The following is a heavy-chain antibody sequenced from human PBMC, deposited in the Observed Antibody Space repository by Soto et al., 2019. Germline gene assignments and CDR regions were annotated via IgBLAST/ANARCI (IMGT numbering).Heavy chain of an antibody. V-gene: IGHV1-69*13. D-gene: IGHD5-12*01. CDR1: GGTFSSYA. J-gene: IGHJ5*02. CDR2: IIPIFGTA. CDR3: AISGYDRVPFDP. Sequence: SVKVSCKASGGTFSSYAISWVRQAPGQGLEWMGGIIPIFGTANYAQKFQGRVTITADESTSTAYMELSSLRSEDTAVYYCAISGYDRVPFDPWGQGTLVTVSS.